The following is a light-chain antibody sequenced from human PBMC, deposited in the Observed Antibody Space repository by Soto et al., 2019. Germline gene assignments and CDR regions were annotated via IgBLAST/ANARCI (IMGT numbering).Light chain of an antibody. CDR3: SSYRGSSTLT. Sequence: QSALTQPASVSDSPGQSITISCTGTSNDVGAYDYVSWYQQHPGKAPKLIIYEVTYRPSGVSNRFSGSQSGNTASLTISGLQAEDEADYYCSSYRGSSTLTFGGGTKLTVL. CDR2: EVT. V-gene: IGLV2-14*01. J-gene: IGLJ2*01. CDR1: SNDVGAYDY.